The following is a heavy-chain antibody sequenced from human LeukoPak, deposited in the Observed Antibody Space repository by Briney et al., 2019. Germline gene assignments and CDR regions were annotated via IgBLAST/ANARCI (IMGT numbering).Heavy chain of an antibody. CDR1: GFTFSSYG. CDR3: AREGYCSSTSCSWFDY. CDR2: IWYDGSNK. Sequence: PGGSLRLSCPASGFTFSSYGMHWVRQAPGRGLGWVAVIWYDGSNKYYADSVKGRFTISRDNSKNTLYLQMNSLRAEDTAVYYCAREGYCSSTSCSWFDYWGQGTLVTVSS. V-gene: IGHV3-33*01. J-gene: IGHJ4*02. D-gene: IGHD2-2*01.